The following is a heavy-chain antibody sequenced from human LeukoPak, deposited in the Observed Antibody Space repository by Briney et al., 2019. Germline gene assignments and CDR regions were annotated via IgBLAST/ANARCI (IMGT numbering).Heavy chain of an antibody. J-gene: IGHJ4*02. V-gene: IGHV3-30*18. CDR3: AKDDALYNWNDDGFVDY. Sequence: HPGGSLRLSCAASGFTFSQYSMNWVRQAPGKGLEWVAVISYDGSNKYYADSVKGRFTISRDNSKNTLYLQMNSLRAEDTAVYYCAKDDALYNWNDDGFVDYWGQGTLVTVSS. D-gene: IGHD1-20*01. CDR2: ISYDGSNK. CDR1: GFTFSQYS.